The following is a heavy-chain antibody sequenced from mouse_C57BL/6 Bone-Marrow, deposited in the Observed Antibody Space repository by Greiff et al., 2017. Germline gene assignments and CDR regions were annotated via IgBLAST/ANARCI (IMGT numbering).Heavy chain of an antibody. D-gene: IGHD2-2*01. J-gene: IGHJ2*01. CDR2: IRNKANGYTT. V-gene: IGHV7-3*01. CDR1: GFTFTDYY. CDR3: ARYANMVTFDY. Sequence: DVQLVESGGGLVQPGGSLSLSCAASGFTFTDYYMSWVRQPPGKALEWLGFIRNKANGYTTEYSASVKGRFTISRDNSQSILYLQMNALRADDSATYYCARYANMVTFDYWGQGTTLTVSS.